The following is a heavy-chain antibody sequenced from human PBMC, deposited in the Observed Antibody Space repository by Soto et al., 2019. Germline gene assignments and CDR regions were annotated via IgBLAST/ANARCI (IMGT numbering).Heavy chain of an antibody. CDR1: GFTFSNYA. D-gene: IGHD1-26*01. J-gene: IGHJ6*02. CDR2: ISVSGGST. V-gene: IGHV3-23*01. Sequence: EVQLLESGGGLVQPGGSLRLSCAASGFTFSNYAMSWVRQAPGKGLEWVSLISVSGGSTYYADSVKGRFTIARDNSKNTLDLQMNSLGAEDTAIYYCASLRYSGSSDFYFGMDVWGQATTVTVSS. CDR3: ASLRYSGSSDFYFGMDV.